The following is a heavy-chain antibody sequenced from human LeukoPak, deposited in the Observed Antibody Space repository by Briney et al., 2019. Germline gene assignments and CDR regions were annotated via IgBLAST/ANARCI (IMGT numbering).Heavy chain of an antibody. CDR2: IYSGGHT. CDR1: GFTVNNNY. V-gene: IGHV3-66*01. CDR3: ARVDYGSGSYFDL. D-gene: IGHD3-10*01. J-gene: IGHJ4*02. Sequence: GGSLRLSCAASGFTVNNNYMSWVRQAPGKGLEWVSIIYSGGHTNYADSVKGRLTISRDNSKTTLFLQMNSLRADDTAVYYCARVDYGSGSYFDLWGQGTLVTVSS.